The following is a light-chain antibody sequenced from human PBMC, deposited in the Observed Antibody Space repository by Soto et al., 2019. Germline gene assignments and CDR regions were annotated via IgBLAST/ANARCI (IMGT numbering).Light chain of an antibody. Sequence: IHMTQPPSTLPASVGDRVTITCRASQSISSWLAWYQQKPGKAPKLLIYDASNLESGVPSRFSGSGSGTEFTLTISSLQPDDFATYYCQQYNSYPITFGQGTRLEIK. CDR3: QQYNSYPIT. V-gene: IGKV1-5*01. J-gene: IGKJ5*01. CDR2: DAS. CDR1: QSISSW.